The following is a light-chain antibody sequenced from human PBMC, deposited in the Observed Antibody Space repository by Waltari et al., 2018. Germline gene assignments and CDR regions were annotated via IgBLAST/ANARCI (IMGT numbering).Light chain of an antibody. CDR1: LSIDKF. Sequence: DIQMTQSPSSLSASVGDRVTITCRPSLSIDKFLNWYQKKPGKAPDLLIYAASTLQTGVPSRFSGSGSGTDFNLTISSLQAEDVAVYYCQQYYSTPLTFGGGTKVEIK. J-gene: IGKJ4*01. CDR3: QQYYSTPLT. CDR2: AAS. V-gene: IGKV1-39*01.